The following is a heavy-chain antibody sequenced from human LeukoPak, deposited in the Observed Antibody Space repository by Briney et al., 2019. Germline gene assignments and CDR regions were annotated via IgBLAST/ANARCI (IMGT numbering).Heavy chain of an antibody. J-gene: IGHJ4*02. CDR1: GFTFSSYS. V-gene: IGHV3-21*01. Sequence: GGSLRLSCAASGFTFSSYSMNWVRQAPGKGLEWVSSISSSSSYIYYADSVKGRFTISRDNAKNSLYLQMNSLRAEDTAVYYCARDSQALVDFWSGYYHDYSDYWGQGTLVTVSS. D-gene: IGHD3-3*01. CDR3: ARDSQALVDFWSGYYHDYSDY. CDR2: ISSSSSYI.